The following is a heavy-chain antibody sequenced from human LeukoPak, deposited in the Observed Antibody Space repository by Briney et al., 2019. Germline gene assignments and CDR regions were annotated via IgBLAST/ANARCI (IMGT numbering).Heavy chain of an antibody. J-gene: IGHJ4*02. V-gene: IGHV1-2*02. CDR3: ARGKCSSASCYMESGFDY. Sequence: ASVKVSCKASGYTFTGYYMHWVRQAPGQGLEWMGWIDPNSGVTNYAQKFQGRVTMTRDTSISTAYMELSRLRPDDTAMYYCARGKCSSASCYMESGFDYWGQGTLVTVSS. D-gene: IGHD2-2*02. CDR1: GYTFTGYY. CDR2: IDPNSGVT.